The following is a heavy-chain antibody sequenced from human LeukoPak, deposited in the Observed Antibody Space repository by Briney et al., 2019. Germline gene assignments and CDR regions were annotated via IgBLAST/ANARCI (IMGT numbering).Heavy chain of an antibody. V-gene: IGHV3-48*01. CDR1: GFTFSSYS. D-gene: IGHD6-13*01. CDR2: ISSSSSTI. CDR3: AKGAAAGKVDWFDP. J-gene: IGHJ5*02. Sequence: PGGSLRLSCAASGFTFSSYSMNWVRQAPGKGLEWVSYISSSSSTIYYADSVRGRFTIFRDTSMNTLFLQMNSLGAEDTAVYYCAKGAAAGKVDWFDPWGQGTLVTVSS.